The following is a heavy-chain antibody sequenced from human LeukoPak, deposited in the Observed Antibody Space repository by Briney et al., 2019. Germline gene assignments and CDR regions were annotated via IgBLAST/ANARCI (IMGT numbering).Heavy chain of an antibody. CDR3: ARGGVYCSSTRCSYYFEY. CDR2: IFPTGHT. V-gene: IGHV4-4*09. CDR1: GGSISSFY. J-gene: IGHJ4*02. D-gene: IGHD2-2*01. Sequence: PSEILSLTCAVSGGSISSFYWSWIRQPPRKGLEWIWYIFPTGHTTYNPSLKSRVTISVVKSRSQLSLKLSSVTAADTAVYYCARGGVYCSSTRCSYYFEYWGQGRLVTVSS.